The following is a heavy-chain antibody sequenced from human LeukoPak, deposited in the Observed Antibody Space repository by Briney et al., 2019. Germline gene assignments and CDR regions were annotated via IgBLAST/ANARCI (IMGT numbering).Heavy chain of an antibody. CDR2: LYIGGNT. J-gene: IGHJ4*02. CDR1: GLTVNNNY. CDR3: MTAAGYNFGQY. V-gene: IGHV3-53*01. Sequence: GGSLRHSCAASGLTVNNNYMNWVRQAPGKGLEWVSALYIGGNTYYADSVRGRFTISRDNSKNTLYLQMNSLRAEDTAIYYCMTAAGYNFGQYWGQGTLVTVSS. D-gene: IGHD5-18*01.